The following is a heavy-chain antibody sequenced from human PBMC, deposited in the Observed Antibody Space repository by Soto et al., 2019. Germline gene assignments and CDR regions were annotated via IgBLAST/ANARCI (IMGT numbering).Heavy chain of an antibody. V-gene: IGHV3-48*01. CDR1: GFTFSSYS. CDR3: ARNPLSIAQIGWFDP. J-gene: IGHJ5*02. Sequence: GSLRLSCAASGFTFSSYSMNWVRQAPGKGLEWVSYISSSSSTIYYADSVKGRFTISRDNAKNSLYLQMNSLRAEGTAVYYCARNPLSIAQIGWFDPWGQGNLFTVS. D-gene: IGHD6-6*01. CDR2: ISSSSSTI.